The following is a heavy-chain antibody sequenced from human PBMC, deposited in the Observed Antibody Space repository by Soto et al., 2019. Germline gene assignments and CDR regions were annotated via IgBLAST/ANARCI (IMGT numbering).Heavy chain of an antibody. Sequence: SETLSLTCNVSGGPIKTGDYYWNWIRQPPGKGLEWIGYVFYSGATNYSPSPKSRAAISMDTSKNQFSLSLTSVTAADTAVYYCARAGFSYGHLLFWGQGIRVTVSS. CDR2: VFYSGAT. J-gene: IGHJ4*02. V-gene: IGHV4-30-4*01. CDR1: GGPIKTGDYY. CDR3: ARAGFSYGHLLF. D-gene: IGHD3-10*01.